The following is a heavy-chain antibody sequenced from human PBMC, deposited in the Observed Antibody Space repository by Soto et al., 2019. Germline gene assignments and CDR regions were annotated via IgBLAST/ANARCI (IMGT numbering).Heavy chain of an antibody. CDR1: GGSISSSSSY. D-gene: IGHD2-21*01. CDR2: IYYLGNT. J-gene: IGHJ4*02. CDR3: ARPGGDFVLPSDY. V-gene: IGHV4-39*01. Sequence: SETLSLTCTVSGGSISSSSSYWGWIRQPPGKGLEWVGSIYYLGNTYYNPSLGGRVSISVDPSKNQFSLKLNSVTAADTAVYFCARPGGDFVLPSDYWGPGTLVTVSS.